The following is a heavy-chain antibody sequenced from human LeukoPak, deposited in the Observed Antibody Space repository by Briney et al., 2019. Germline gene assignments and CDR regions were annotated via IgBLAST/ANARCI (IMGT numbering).Heavy chain of an antibody. CDR3: ARDRVTMVRGVRVRSFDP. CDR2: INPNSGGT. J-gene: IGHJ5*02. V-gene: IGHV1-2*02. D-gene: IGHD3-10*01. Sequence: ASVKVSCKASGYTFTGYYMHWVRQAPGQGLEWMGWINPNSGGTNYAQKFQGRVTMTRDTSISTAYMELSRLRSDDTAVYCCARDRVTMVRGVRVRSFDPWGQGTLVTVSS. CDR1: GYTFTGYY.